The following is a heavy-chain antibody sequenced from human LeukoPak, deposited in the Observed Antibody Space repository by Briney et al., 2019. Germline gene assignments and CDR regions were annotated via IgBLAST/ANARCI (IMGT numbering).Heavy chain of an antibody. D-gene: IGHD3-22*01. Sequence: PGGSLRLSCAASGFTFSSYWMSWVRQAPGKGLEWVANIKQDGSEKYYVDSVKGRFTISRDNAKNSLYLQMNSLRAEDTAVYYCARVSSYYDSSGYLELWFDPWGQGTLVTVSS. CDR2: IKQDGSEK. CDR1: GFTFSSYW. CDR3: ARVSSYYDSSGYLELWFDP. V-gene: IGHV3-7*01. J-gene: IGHJ5*02.